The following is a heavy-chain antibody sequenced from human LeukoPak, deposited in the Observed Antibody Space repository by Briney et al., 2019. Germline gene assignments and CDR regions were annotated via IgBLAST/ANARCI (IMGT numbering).Heavy chain of an antibody. J-gene: IGHJ4*02. CDR3: ARESRRSSWLGNFDY. CDR1: GFTFDDYA. D-gene: IGHD6-13*01. CDR2: ISWNSGSI. V-gene: IGHV3-9*01. Sequence: GRSLRLSCAASGFTFDDYAMHWVRQAPGKGLEWVSGISWNSGSIGYADSVKGRFTISRDNAKNSLYLQMNSLRAEDTAVYYCARESRRSSWLGNFDYWGQGTLVTVSS.